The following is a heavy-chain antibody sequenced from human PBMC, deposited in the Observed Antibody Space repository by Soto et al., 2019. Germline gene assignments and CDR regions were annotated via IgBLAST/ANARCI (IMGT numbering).Heavy chain of an antibody. V-gene: IGHV3-33*01. D-gene: IGHD4-17*01. J-gene: IGHJ6*02. CDR1: SXTLSSYR. CDR2: LLFDGRNK. Sequence: GSLRRSCGASSXTLSSYRIPWVRQAPEKGLEWVAVLLFDGRNKYYADYVKGRFNISRDYSKNTLYLPMNSLRDEDPAVYYCGRASDRSTVTRGGRDVWGRGTRGTVSS. CDR3: GRASDRSTVTRGGRDV.